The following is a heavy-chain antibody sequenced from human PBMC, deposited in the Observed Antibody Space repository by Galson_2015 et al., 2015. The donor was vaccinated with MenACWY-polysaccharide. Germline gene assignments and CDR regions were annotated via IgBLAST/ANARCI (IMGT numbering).Heavy chain of an antibody. J-gene: IGHJ4*02. CDR3: AGGLGWSSDF. Sequence: SLRLSCAASGLTFSDYFMTWVRQAPGKGLEWVANIERDGSEKNYVDSAKARFTISRDNAKNSLYLQMDSLRAEDTAVYYCAGGLGWSSDFWGQGTLVTVSS. CDR2: IERDGSEK. V-gene: IGHV3-7*01. D-gene: IGHD6-19*01. CDR1: GLTFSDYF.